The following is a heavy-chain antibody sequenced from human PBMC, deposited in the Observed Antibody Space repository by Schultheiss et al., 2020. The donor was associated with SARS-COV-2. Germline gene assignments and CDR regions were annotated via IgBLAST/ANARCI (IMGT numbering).Heavy chain of an antibody. CDR3: AKDRGGGYYYVV. V-gene: IGHV3-43*02. CDR1: GFTFDDYA. CDR2: ISGDGGST. Sequence: GGSLRLSCTASGFTFDDYAMHWVRQAPGKGLEWVSLISGDGGSTYYADSVKGRFTISRDNSKNSLYLQMNSLRTEDTALYYCAKDRGGGYYYVVWGQGTLVTVSS. D-gene: IGHD3-22*01. J-gene: IGHJ4*02.